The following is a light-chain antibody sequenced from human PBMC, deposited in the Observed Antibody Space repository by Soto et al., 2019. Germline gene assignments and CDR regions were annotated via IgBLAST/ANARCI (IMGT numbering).Light chain of an antibody. J-gene: IGLJ2*01. CDR3: QTWGTGIVV. Sequence: QSVLTQSPSASASLGASVTLTCTLSSGHSSYAIAWHQQQPETGPRYLMKLNSDGSHSKGDGIPDRFSGSSSGAERYLTISSLQSEDEADYYCQTWGTGIVVFGGGTKLTVL. V-gene: IGLV4-69*01. CDR2: LNSDGSH. CDR1: SGHSSYA.